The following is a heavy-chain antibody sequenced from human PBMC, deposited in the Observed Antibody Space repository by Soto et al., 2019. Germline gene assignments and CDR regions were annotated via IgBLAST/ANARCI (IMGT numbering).Heavy chain of an antibody. Sequence: GASVKVSCKASGFTFSSSAVQWVRQARGQRLEWIGKIVVGSGTTNYAQKFQERVTITRDMSTSTAYMELSSLRSEDTAFYYCAAFDPGPMGFDPWGQGTLVTVSS. CDR3: AAFDPGPMGFDP. CDR1: GFTFSSSA. V-gene: IGHV1-58*01. CDR2: IVVGSGTT. J-gene: IGHJ5*02. D-gene: IGHD3-9*01.